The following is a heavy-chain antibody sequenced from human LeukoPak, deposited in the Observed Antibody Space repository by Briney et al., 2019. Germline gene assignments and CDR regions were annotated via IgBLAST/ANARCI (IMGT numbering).Heavy chain of an antibody. V-gene: IGHV3-48*01. CDR3: FSEYYYGSGGYYMDV. Sequence: GGSLRLSCAAGGFSFSSYSMNWVRQAPGKRLEWIADIISYTITYYADFVKGRFTISRDNAKKSVYLEMNSCVGEDTAGDYCFSEYYYGSGGYYMDVWGKGTTVTISS. CDR2: IISYTIT. CDR1: GFSFSSYS. J-gene: IGHJ6*03. D-gene: IGHD3-10*01.